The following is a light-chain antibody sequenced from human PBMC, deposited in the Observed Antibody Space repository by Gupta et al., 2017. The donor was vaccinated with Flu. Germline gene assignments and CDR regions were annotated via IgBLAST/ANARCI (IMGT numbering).Light chain of an antibody. CDR3: QAWDSGTCG. V-gene: IGLV3-1*01. CDR1: KLGDKY. Sequence: SYELTQPPSVSVSPGQTASVTCSGDKLGDKYVCWYQQKPGQSPVLVIYQDTKRPSGIPERISGSNSGNTATLTISGTQARDEADYYCQAWDSGTCGFGGGTKLTVL. J-gene: IGLJ2*01. CDR2: QDT.